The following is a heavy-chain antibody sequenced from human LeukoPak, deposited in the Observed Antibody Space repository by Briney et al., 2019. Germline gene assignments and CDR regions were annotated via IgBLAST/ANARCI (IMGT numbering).Heavy chain of an antibody. J-gene: IGHJ4*02. Sequence: PGRSLRLCCAASGFTFRSFAMHWVRQAPGKGLEWVSYISSSSSTIYYADSVKGRFTISRDNAKNSLYLQMNSLRAEDTAVYYCARDRRVYCTNGVCPYDWGQGTLVTVSS. D-gene: IGHD2-8*01. V-gene: IGHV3-48*04. CDR2: ISSSSSTI. CDR1: GFTFRSFA. CDR3: ARDRRVYCTNGVCPYD.